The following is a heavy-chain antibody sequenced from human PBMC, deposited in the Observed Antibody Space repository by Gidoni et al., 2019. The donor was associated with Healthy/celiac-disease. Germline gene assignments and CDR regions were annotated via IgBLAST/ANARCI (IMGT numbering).Heavy chain of an antibody. D-gene: IGHD6-19*01. CDR1: GFTFSSYA. CDR2: ISGSGGST. CDR3: AQKYSSGWYHDY. Sequence: EVQLLESGGGLVQPGGSLRLSCAASGFTFSSYAMSWVRQAPGKGLEWVSAISGSGGSTYYAASVKGRFTISRDNSKNTLYLQMNSLRAEDTAVYYCAQKYSSGWYHDYWGQGTLVTVSS. J-gene: IGHJ4*02. V-gene: IGHV3-23*01.